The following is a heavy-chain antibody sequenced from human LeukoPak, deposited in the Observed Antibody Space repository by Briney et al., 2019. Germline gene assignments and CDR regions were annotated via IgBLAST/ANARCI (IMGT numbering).Heavy chain of an antibody. V-gene: IGHV3-33*03. D-gene: IGHD1-1*01. CDR2: IWHDGDTT. J-gene: IGHJ4*02. CDR1: GFTFNNYG. Sequence: GTSLSLSCAAYGFTFNNYGMHWVRQAPGKGLEWVAVIWHDGDTTFYADSVKGRFTISRDKSKNMLYLEMNSLRAEDTALYYCVKDSTARASNLPDYWGQGTLVTVSS. CDR3: VKDSTARASNLPDY.